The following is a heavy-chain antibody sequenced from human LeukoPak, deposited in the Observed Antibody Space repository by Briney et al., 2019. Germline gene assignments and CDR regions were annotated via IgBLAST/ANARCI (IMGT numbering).Heavy chain of an antibody. CDR3: ARARAVAGTPKY. D-gene: IGHD6-19*01. J-gene: IGHJ4*02. V-gene: IGHV3-21*01. CDR1: GFTFSSYS. CDR2: ISSSSSYI. Sequence: GGSLRLSCAASGFTFSSYSMDWVRQAPGKGLEWVSSISSSSSYIYYADSVKGRFTISRDNAKNSLYLQMNSLRAEDTAVYYCARARAVAGTPKYWGQGTLVTVSS.